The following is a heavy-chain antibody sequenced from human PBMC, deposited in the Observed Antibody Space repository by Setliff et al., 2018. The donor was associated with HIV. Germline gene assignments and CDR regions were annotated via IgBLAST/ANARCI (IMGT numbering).Heavy chain of an antibody. CDR1: GFTFTKYG. Sequence: GGSLRLSCVTSGFTFTKYGLHWVRQSPGKGLEWVAGVDWAGDVTAYGDFAKGRCTISRDNAKNSLYLQMNSLRAEDTAVYYCAVFGVVSYYYMDVWGQGTMVTVSS. CDR3: AVFGVVSYYYMDV. J-gene: IGHJ6*03. CDR2: VDWAGDVT. V-gene: IGHV3-74*01. D-gene: IGHD3-3*01.